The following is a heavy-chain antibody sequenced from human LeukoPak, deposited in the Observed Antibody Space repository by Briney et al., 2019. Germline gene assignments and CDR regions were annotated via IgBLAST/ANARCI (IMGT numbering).Heavy chain of an antibody. CDR2: ISSSGSTI. CDR3: ARNLWFGESSDY. Sequence: SGGSLRLSCAASGFTFSDYYMSWIRQAPGKGLEWVSYISSSGSTIYYADSVKGRFTISRDNAKNSLYLQMKSLRAEDTAVYYCARNLWFGESSDYWGQGTLVTVSS. D-gene: IGHD3-10*01. J-gene: IGHJ4*02. V-gene: IGHV3-11*04. CDR1: GFTFSDYY.